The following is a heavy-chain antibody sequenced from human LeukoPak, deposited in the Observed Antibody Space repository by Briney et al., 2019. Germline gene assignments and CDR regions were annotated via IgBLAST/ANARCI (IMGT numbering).Heavy chain of an antibody. CDR3: ARAYYYGSGSYFSLPTNYYYMDV. CDR2: IYYSGST. J-gene: IGHJ6*03. CDR1: GGSISSYY. Sequence: SETLSLTCTVSGGSISSYYWSWIRQPPGKGLEWIGYIYYSGSTNYDPSLKSRVTISVDTSKNQFSLKLSSVTAADTAVYYCARAYYYGSGSYFSLPTNYYYMDVWGKGTTVTVSS. D-gene: IGHD3-10*01. V-gene: IGHV4-59*01.